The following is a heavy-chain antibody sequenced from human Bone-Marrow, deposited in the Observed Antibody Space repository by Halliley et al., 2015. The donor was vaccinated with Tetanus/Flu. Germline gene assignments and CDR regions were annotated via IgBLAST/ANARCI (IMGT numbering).Heavy chain of an antibody. V-gene: IGHV4-59*01. J-gene: IGHJ5*02. CDR2: KHYGGRTT. CDR3: ARAGQTYEMLFWLDP. D-gene: IGHD2-2*01. Sequence: IGYKHYGGRTTNYNPSLKGRVTMSVDTSKNQLFLQLRSVTAADTAVYYCARAGQTYEMLFWLDPWGPGTLVTVSS.